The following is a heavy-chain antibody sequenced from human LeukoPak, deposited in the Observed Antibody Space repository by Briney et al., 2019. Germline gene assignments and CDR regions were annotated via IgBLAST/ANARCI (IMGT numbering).Heavy chain of an antibody. CDR3: ARSGGSGSYYNMDV. CDR2: INPNSGGT. CDR1: GYTFTSYY. V-gene: IGHV1-2*02. D-gene: IGHD3-10*01. Sequence: ASVKVSCKASGYTFTSYYMHWVRQAPGQGLEWMGWINPNSGGTNYAQKFQGRVTMTRDTSISTAYMELSRLRSDDTAVYYCARSGGSGSYYNMDVWGQGTTVTVSS. J-gene: IGHJ6*02.